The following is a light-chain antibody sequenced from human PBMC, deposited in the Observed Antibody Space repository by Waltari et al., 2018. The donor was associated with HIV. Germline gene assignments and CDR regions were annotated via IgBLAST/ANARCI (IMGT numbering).Light chain of an antibody. Sequence: QSVLTQPPAASGTPGQRVTISCSGSMSNIGSKNVYWYQHVPGTAPKLLMYRNDQRPSAVLDRFSGSKAGTSASLAISGLRSEDEAYYYCVVWDDSLSGVVFGGGTKLTVL. CDR3: VVWDDSLSGVV. J-gene: IGLJ2*01. CDR1: MSNIGSKN. CDR2: RND. V-gene: IGLV1-47*01.